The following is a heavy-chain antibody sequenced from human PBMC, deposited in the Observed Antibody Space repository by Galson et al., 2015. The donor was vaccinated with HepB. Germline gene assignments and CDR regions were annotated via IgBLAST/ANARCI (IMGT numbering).Heavy chain of an antibody. J-gene: IGHJ4*02. CDR3: ARVGAAAVAFDY. D-gene: IGHD6-13*01. Sequence: SVKVSCKASGYTFTSYYMHWVRQAPGQGLEWMGVINPSGGSTSYAQKFQGRVTMTRDTSTSTAYMELSSLRSEDTAVYYCARVGAAAVAFDYWGQGTLVTVSS. CDR1: GYTFTSYY. V-gene: IGHV1-46*01. CDR2: INPSGGST.